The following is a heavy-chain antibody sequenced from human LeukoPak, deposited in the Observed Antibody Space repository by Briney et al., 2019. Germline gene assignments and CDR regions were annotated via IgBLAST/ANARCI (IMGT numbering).Heavy chain of an antibody. V-gene: IGHV3-64*01. D-gene: IGHD3-22*01. CDR3: ARDRYHYDSSEFDY. CDR2: ISSNGGST. CDR1: GFTFSSYA. Sequence: GGSLRLSCAASGFTFSSYAMHWVRQAPGKGLEYVSAISSNGGSTYYANSVKGRFTISRDNSKNTLYLQMGSLRAEDMAVYYCARDRYHYDSSEFDYWGQGTLVTVSS. J-gene: IGHJ4*02.